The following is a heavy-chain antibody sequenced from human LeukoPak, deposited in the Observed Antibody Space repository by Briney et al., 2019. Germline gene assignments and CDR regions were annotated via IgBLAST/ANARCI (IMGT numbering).Heavy chain of an antibody. CDR1: GYSFSNYD. V-gene: IGHV1-8*01. CDR2: MNPKSGNT. CDR3: ARDLADYDSSGYMDV. J-gene: IGHJ6*03. D-gene: IGHD3-16*01. Sequence: EASVTVSCKTSGYSFSNYDINWVRQATGQGLEWMGWMNPKSGNTGYAQKFQGRVTMTRNTSITTAYMELSSLRSEDTAVYYCARDLADYDSSGYMDVWGKGTTVTVSS.